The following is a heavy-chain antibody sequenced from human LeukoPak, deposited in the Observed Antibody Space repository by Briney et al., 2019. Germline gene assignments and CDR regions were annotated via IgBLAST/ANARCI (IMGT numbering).Heavy chain of an antibody. Sequence: SETLSLTCTVSGGSISSYYWSWIRQPPGKGLDGIGYIYYSGSTNYNPSLKSRVTISVDTSKNQFSLKLSSVTAADTAVYYCARGGYGGKRYFQHWGQGTLVTVSS. CDR2: IYYSGST. J-gene: IGHJ1*01. CDR1: GGSISSYY. V-gene: IGHV4-59*01. CDR3: ARGGYGGKRYFQH. D-gene: IGHD4-23*01.